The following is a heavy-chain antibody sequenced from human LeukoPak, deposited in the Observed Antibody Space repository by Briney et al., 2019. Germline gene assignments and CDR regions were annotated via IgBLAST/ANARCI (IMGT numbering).Heavy chain of an antibody. D-gene: IGHD3-22*01. CDR2: INPNSGGT. V-gene: IGHV1-2*02. CDR3: ARAGDTMIVVVIADAFDI. J-gene: IGHJ3*02. CDR1: GYTFTGYY. Sequence: ASVKVSCKASGYTFTGYYMHWVRQAPGQGLEWMGWINPNSGGTNYAQKFQGRVTMTRDTSISTAYMELSRLRSDDTAVHYCARAGDTMIVVVIADAFDIWCQGTMVTVSS.